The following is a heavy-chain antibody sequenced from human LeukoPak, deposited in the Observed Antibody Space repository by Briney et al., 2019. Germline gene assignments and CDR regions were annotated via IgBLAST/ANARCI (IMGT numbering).Heavy chain of an antibody. J-gene: IGHJ4*02. CDR3: AKGGRYCSGGSCYRVQYYFDY. Sequence: PGGSLRLSCAASGFTFSSYGMHWVRQAPGKGLEWVAVISYDGSNKYYADSVKGRFTISRDNSKNTLYLQMNSLRAEDTAVYYCAKGGRYCSGGSCYRVQYYFDYWGQGTLVTVSS. CDR1: GFTFSSYG. V-gene: IGHV3-30*18. CDR2: ISYDGSNK. D-gene: IGHD2-15*01.